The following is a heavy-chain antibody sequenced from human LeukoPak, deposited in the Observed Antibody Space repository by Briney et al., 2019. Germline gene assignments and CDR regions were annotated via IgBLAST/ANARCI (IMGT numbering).Heavy chain of an antibody. Sequence: ASVKVSCKASGYTFTDYYMHWVRQAPGQGLEWMGWINPNSGDTHYIQKFQDRVTITRDTSASTAYMELSSLRSEDTAVYYCARGPAGSSSWYVYWGQGTLVTVSS. CDR1: GYTFTDYY. CDR2: INPNSGDT. CDR3: ARGPAGSSSWYVY. V-gene: IGHV1-2*02. J-gene: IGHJ4*02. D-gene: IGHD6-13*01.